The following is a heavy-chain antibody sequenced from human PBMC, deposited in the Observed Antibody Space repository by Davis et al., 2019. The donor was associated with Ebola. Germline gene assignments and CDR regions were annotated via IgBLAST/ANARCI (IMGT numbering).Heavy chain of an antibody. CDR3: ARDKGST. Sequence: GESLKISCAASGFIFSSYVMSWVRRAPGKGLEWVSTLGLSADTYYADSVKGRFTISRDNSKNTLHLQMNSLRAEDTAVYYCARDKGSTWGQGTLVTVSS. J-gene: IGHJ4*02. CDR2: LGLSADT. D-gene: IGHD1-26*01. V-gene: IGHV3-23*01. CDR1: GFIFSSYV.